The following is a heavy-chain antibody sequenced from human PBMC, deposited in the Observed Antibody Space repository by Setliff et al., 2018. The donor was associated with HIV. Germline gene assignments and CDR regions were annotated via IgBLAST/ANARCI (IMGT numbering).Heavy chain of an antibody. CDR3: ASSGYNYGFFDY. V-gene: IGHV3-7*03. CDR1: GFTFSSYS. CDR2: IKQDGSEK. J-gene: IGHJ4*02. D-gene: IGHD5-18*01. Sequence: GSLRLSCAASGFTFSSYSMNWVRQAPGKGLEWVANIKQDGSEKYYVDSVKGRFTISRDNGKNSLYLQMNSLRAEDTAVYYCASSGYNYGFFDYWGQGTLVTVSS.